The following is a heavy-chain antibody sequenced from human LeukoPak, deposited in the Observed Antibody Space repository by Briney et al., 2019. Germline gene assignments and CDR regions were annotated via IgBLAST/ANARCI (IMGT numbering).Heavy chain of an antibody. CDR1: GFTFSSYG. CDR2: IWYDGSNK. D-gene: IGHD4-17*01. Sequence: GGSLRLSCAASGFTFSSYGMHWVRQAPGKGLEWVAVIWYDGSNKYYADSVKGRFTISRDNSKNTLYLQMNGLRAEDTAVYYCAKVSPVTRVFDYWGQGTLVTVSS. V-gene: IGHV3-30*02. CDR3: AKVSPVTRVFDY. J-gene: IGHJ4*02.